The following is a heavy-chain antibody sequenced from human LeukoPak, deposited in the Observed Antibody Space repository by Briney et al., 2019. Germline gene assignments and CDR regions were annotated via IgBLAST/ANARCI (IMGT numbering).Heavy chain of an antibody. J-gene: IGHJ4*02. D-gene: IGHD1-26*01. Sequence: GGSLRLSCAASGFTFSSYSMNWVRQAPGKGLEWVSYISSSSSTIYYADSVKGRFTISRDNAKNSLYLQMNSLRAEDTAVYYCAKGVNRIVGATSTPFDYWGQGTLVTVSS. CDR1: GFTFSSYS. V-gene: IGHV3-48*04. CDR2: ISSSSSTI. CDR3: AKGVNRIVGATSTPFDY.